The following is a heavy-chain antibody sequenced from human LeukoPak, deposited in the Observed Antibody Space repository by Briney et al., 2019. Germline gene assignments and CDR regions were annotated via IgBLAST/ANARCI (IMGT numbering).Heavy chain of an antibody. D-gene: IGHD3-10*02. CDR3: AKVFDYHYMDV. J-gene: IGHJ6*03. Sequence: GGSLRLSCAGSGFRFSNYGVEWVRQAPGKGLEWVAFIRYDGSDKYYADSVKGRFIISRENSKNTGYLQMNSLRVEDTAVYYCAKVFDYHYMDVWGKGTTVIVSS. CDR2: IRYDGSDK. V-gene: IGHV3-30*02. CDR1: GFRFSNYG.